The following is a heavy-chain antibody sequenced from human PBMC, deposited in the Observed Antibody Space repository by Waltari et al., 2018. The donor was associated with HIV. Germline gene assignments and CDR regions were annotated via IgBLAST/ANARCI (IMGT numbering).Heavy chain of an antibody. CDR3: TSEEDYGSGSHFDY. Sequence: EVQLVESGGDLLKPGGSLRLSCAASGFTLNSVWMSWVRQAPGKGLEWVGRIKTKGDGGATDYAAAVKGRFTISRDDSKNTVYLQMNSLKIEDTAVYYCTSEEDYGSGSHFDYWGQGTLVTVSS. CDR1: GFTLNSVW. CDR2: IKTKGDGGAT. V-gene: IGHV3-15*01. J-gene: IGHJ4*02. D-gene: IGHD3-10*01.